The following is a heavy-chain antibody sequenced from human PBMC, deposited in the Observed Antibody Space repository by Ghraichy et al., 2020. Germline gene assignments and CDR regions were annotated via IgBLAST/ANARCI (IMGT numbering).Heavy chain of an antibody. CDR1: GFTFSSYA. V-gene: IGHV3-23*01. J-gene: IGHJ4*02. D-gene: IGHD2-8*01. CDR3: AKDSRIVLMVYAHMTFFDY. CDR2: ISGSGGST. Sequence: GGSLRLSCAASGFTFSSYAMSWVRQAPGKGLEWVSAISGSGGSTYYADSVKGRFTISRDNSKNTLYLQMNSLRAEDTAVYYCAKDSRIVLMVYAHMTFFDYWGQGTLVTVSS.